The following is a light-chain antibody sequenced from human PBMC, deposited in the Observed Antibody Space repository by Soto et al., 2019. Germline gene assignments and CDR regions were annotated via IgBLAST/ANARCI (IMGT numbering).Light chain of an antibody. J-gene: IGKJ5*01. CDR2: WAS. CDR3: QQYYSPPIN. V-gene: IGKV4-1*01. CDR1: QSVLYSSNNKNY. Sequence: DIVMTQSPDSLAVSLGERATINCKSSQSVLYSSNNKNYLAWYQQKSGQPPKLIIYWASTRESGVRDRFSGSGSATDFTLTISSLQAEDVAVYYCQQYYSPPINFGQGTRLEIK.